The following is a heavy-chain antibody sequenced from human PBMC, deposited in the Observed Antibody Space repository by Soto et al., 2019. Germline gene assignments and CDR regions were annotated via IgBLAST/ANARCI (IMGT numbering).Heavy chain of an antibody. CDR2: IYYSGIT. V-gene: IGHV4-39*01. CDR3: ARSNSGYYKWFDP. CDR1: GDSISNSNYY. D-gene: IGHD3-22*01. Sequence: HLQLQESGPGLVKPSETLSLTCTVSGDSISNSNYYWGWIRQPPGKGLEWIANIYYSGITSFNPSLKSRVAISVDTSKNQFSLKLSSVTAADTAIYYCARSNSGYYKWFDPWGQGTMVTVSS. J-gene: IGHJ5*02.